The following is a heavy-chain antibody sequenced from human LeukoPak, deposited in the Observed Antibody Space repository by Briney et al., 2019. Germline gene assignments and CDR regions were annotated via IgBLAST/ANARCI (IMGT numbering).Heavy chain of an antibody. CDR3: ARGRGSSWYKGSYFDY. D-gene: IGHD6-13*01. J-gene: IGHJ4*02. CDR1: GGSFSGYY. CDR2: INHSGST. Sequence: SETLSLTCAVYGGSFSGYYWSWVRQPPGKGLEWIGEINHSGSTNYNPSLKSRVTISVDTSKNQFSLKLSSVTAADTAVYYCARGRGSSWYKGSYFDYWGQGTLVTVSS. V-gene: IGHV4-34*01.